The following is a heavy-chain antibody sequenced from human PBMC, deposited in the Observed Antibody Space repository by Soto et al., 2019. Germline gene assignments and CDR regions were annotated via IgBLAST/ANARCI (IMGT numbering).Heavy chain of an antibody. V-gene: IGHV5-51*01. CDR3: ARQGCSGGSCYGLGMDV. J-gene: IGHJ6*02. CDR2: IYPGDSDT. D-gene: IGHD2-15*01. Sequence: GESLKISCKGSGCSFTSYWIGWVRQMPGKGLEWMGIIYPGDSDTRYSPSFQGQVTISADKSISTAYLQWSSLKASDTAMYYCARQGCSGGSCYGLGMDVWGQGTTVTVSS. CDR1: GCSFTSYW.